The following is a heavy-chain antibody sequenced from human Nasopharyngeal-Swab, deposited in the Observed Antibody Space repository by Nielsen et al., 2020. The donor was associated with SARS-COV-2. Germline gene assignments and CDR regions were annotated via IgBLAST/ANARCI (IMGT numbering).Heavy chain of an antibody. CDR2: IYSGGAT. CDR3: AKDLRGPYFF. CDR1: GFSVSSNY. Sequence: GSLKISCVVPGFSVSSNYMSWVRQAPGKGLEWVSVIYSGGATYYADSVKGRFTISRDNSKNTLYLQMNSLRGEDTAVYYCAKDLRGPYFFWGQGTLVTVSS. V-gene: IGHV3-53*01. D-gene: IGHD2/OR15-2a*01. J-gene: IGHJ4*02.